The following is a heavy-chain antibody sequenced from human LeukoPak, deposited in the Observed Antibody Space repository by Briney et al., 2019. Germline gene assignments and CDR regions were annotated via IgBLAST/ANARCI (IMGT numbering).Heavy chain of an antibody. CDR2: ISYSGST. CDR3: ARRIVVAGGDWFDP. V-gene: IGHV4-59*08. D-gene: IGHD6-19*01. Sequence: SETLSLTCTVSGGFISSYYWGWIRQPPGKVLEWIGYISYSGSTNYNPSPKSRVTISVDTSKSQFSLNLNSVTAADTAVYYCARRIVVAGGDWFDPWGQGTLVTVSS. J-gene: IGHJ5*02. CDR1: GGFISSYY.